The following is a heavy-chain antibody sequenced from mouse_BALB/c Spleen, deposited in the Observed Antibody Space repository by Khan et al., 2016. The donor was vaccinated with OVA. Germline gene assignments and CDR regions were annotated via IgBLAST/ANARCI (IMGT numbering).Heavy chain of an antibody. CDR1: GFNIKDTY. CDR2: IDPANGNT. CDR3: ARMGP. J-gene: IGHJ2*01. V-gene: IGHV14-3*02. Sequence: MQLEESGAELVKPGASVKLSCTASGFNIKDTYMHWVKQRPEQGLEWIGRIDPANGNTKYDPKFQGKATITADPSSNTAYLQPSSLTAEDTAVYYCARMGPWGQGTTLTVSA.